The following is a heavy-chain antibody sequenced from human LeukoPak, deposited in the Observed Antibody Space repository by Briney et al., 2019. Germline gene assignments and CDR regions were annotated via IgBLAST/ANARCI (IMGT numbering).Heavy chain of an antibody. CDR1: GGSISSGDYY. V-gene: IGHV4-30-4*08. Sequence: SETLSLTCTVSGGSISSGDYYWSWIRQPPGKGLEWIGYNYYSGSTYYNPSLKSRVTISVDTSKNQFSLKLSSVTVADTAVYYCARGGYSYGLEFDYWGQGTLVTVSS. D-gene: IGHD5-18*01. J-gene: IGHJ4*02. CDR3: ARGGYSYGLEFDY. CDR2: NYYSGST.